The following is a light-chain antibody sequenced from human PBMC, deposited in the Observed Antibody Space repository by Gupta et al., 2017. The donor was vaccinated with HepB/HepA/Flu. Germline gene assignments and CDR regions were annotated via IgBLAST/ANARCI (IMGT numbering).Light chain of an antibody. CDR2: CAS. CDR1: LSVLFSSNNKNY. CDR3: QQYLRAPPT. J-gene: IGKJ4*01. Sequence: VMTQSLDSRAVALGGRGTVNCKSSLSVLFSSNNKNYFAWYQQKAGQPPKLLIYCASARDSGVPDRFSGSGSGTDFTLTLSSLQAEDVAVYYFQQYLRAPPTFGGGTRVEIK. V-gene: IGKV4-1*01.